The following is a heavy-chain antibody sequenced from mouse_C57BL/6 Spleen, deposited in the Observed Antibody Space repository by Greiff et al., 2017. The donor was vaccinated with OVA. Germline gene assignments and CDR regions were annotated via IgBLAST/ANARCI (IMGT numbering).Heavy chain of an antibody. CDR2: IYPRSGNT. Sequence: QVQLKESGAELARPGASVKLSCKASGYTFTSYGISWVKQRTGQGLEWIGEIYPRSGNTYYNEKFKGKATLTADKSSSTAYMELRSLTSEDSAVYYCAREGYYGSLFFDYWGQGTTLTVSS. CDR1: GYTFTSYG. J-gene: IGHJ2*01. CDR3: AREGYYGSLFFDY. D-gene: IGHD1-1*01. V-gene: IGHV1-81*01.